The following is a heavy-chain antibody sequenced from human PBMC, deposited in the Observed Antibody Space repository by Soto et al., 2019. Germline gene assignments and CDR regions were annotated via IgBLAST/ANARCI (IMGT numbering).Heavy chain of an antibody. D-gene: IGHD1-7*01. V-gene: IGHV1-18*01. Sequence: ASVKVSCKASGYTFTSYGISWVRQAPGQGLEWMGWISAYNGNTNYAQKLQGRVTMTTDTSTSTAYMELRSLRSDDTAVYYCARELITGTGGVYNWFDPWGQGTLVTVYS. CDR2: ISAYNGNT. CDR3: ARELITGTGGVYNWFDP. J-gene: IGHJ5*02. CDR1: GYTFTSYG.